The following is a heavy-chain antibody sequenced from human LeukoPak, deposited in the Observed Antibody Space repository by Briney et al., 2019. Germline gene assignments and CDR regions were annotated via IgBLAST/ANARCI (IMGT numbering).Heavy chain of an antibody. CDR1: GGSVNGFY. D-gene: IGHD5-24*01. Sequence: SETLSLTCVVYGGSVNGFYWSWIRQPPGKGLEWIGEITHSGVSSYNPSLKGRVTISADTSKNQFSLKLRSVTAADTAVYYCARGIYNDYYFDYWGQGTLVTVSS. CDR2: ITHSGVS. V-gene: IGHV4-34*01. CDR3: ARGIYNDYYFDY. J-gene: IGHJ4*02.